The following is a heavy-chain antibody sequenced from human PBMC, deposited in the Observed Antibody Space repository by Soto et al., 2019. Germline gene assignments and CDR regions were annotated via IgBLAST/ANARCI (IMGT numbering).Heavy chain of an antibody. Sequence: QVQLVESGGGVVQPGRSLRLSCAASGFTFSSYGMHWVRQAPGKGLEWVAVISYDGSNKYYADSVKGRFTISRDNSKNTLYLQMNSLRAEDTAVYYCAKVMVRGVIDSPTNNYYYYGMDVWGQGTTVTVSS. D-gene: IGHD3-10*01. V-gene: IGHV3-30*18. J-gene: IGHJ6*02. CDR2: ISYDGSNK. CDR3: AKVMVRGVIDSPTNNYYYYGMDV. CDR1: GFTFSSYG.